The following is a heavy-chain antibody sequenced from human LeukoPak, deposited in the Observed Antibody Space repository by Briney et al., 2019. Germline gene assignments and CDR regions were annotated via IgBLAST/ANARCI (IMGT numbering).Heavy chain of an antibody. CDR2: IIPILGIA. J-gene: IGHJ4*02. D-gene: IGHD1-1*01. Sequence: SVKVSCKASGGTFSSYAISWVRQAPGQGLEWMGRIIPILGIANYAQKFQGRVTITADKSTSTAYMELSSLRSEDTAVYYCARDVTNGGPYYFDYSGQGTLVTVYS. CDR1: GGTFSSYA. CDR3: ARDVTNGGPYYFDY. V-gene: IGHV1-69*04.